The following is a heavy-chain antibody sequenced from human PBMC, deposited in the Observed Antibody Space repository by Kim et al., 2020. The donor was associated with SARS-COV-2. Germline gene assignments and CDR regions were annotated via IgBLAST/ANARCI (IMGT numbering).Heavy chain of an antibody. CDR3: AKERQQLILGYFQH. V-gene: IGHV3-23*01. D-gene: IGHD6-13*01. CDR2: ISGSGGST. J-gene: IGHJ1*01. Sequence: GGSLRLSCAASGFSFSSWAMSWVRQAPGKGLEWVSGISGSGGSTYYADSVKGRFTISRDNSENTLYLQMNSLRADDTAVYYCAKERQQLILGYFQHWGQGTLVTVSS. CDR1: GFSFSSWA.